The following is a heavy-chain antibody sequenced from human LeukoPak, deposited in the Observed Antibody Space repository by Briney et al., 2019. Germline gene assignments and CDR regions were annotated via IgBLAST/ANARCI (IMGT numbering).Heavy chain of an antibody. V-gene: IGHV3-53*01. D-gene: IGHD5-24*01. CDR2: FYIDGST. Sequence: GGSLRLSCAASGFTFSSYEMNWVRQPPGKGLEWVSVFYIDGSTYYADSVKGRFTISRDNSKNTLYLQMNSLRAEDTAVYYCARGDGYNYWEYWGQGTLVTVSS. J-gene: IGHJ4*02. CDR1: GFTFSSYE. CDR3: ARGDGYNYWEY.